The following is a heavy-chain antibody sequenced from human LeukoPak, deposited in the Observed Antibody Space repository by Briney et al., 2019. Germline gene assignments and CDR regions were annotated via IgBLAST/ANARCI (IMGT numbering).Heavy chain of an antibody. CDR1: GYTLTELS. CDR2: FDPEDGET. V-gene: IGHV1-24*01. Sequence: ASVKVSCKVSGYTLTELSMHWVRQAPGKGLEWMGGFDPEDGETIYAQKFQGRVTMTEDTSTDTAYMELSSLRSEDTAVYYCARVGTAMVTYGPLDYWGQGTLVTVSS. J-gene: IGHJ4*02. D-gene: IGHD5-18*01. CDR3: ARVGTAMVTYGPLDY.